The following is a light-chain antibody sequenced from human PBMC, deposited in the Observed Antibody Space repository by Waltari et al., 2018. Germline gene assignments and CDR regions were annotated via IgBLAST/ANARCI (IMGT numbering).Light chain of an antibody. CDR3: QQLGGSAKYT. CDR2: GIS. V-gene: IGKV3-20*01. J-gene: IGKJ2*01. CDR1: QIISNNY. Sequence: DIVFTQSPGTLSLSPGERATLSCRASQIISNNYLAWYQAKPGQAPRLLIHGISHRATGIPDRFSGGGSGTDFTLTISRLEPEDFAVYYCQQLGGSAKYTFGQGTKLEIK.